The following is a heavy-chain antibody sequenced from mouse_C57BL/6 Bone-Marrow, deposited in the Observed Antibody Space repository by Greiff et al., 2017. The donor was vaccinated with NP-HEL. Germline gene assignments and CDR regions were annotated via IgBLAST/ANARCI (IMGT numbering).Heavy chain of an antibody. CDR1: GFTFKDYY. Sequence: EVQLQQSGAELVKPGASVKLSCTASGFTFKDYYMHWVKQRPEQGLEWIGRIDPEDGETKYAPKFQGKATITADTSSNTAYLQLSSLTSEDTAVYYCARSYGRSTGFAYWGQGTLVTVSA. V-gene: IGHV14-2*01. CDR3: ARSYGRSTGFAY. J-gene: IGHJ3*01. D-gene: IGHD1-1*01. CDR2: IDPEDGET.